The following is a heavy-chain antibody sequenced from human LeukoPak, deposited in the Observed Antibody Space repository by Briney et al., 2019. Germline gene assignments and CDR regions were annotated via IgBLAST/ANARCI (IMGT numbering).Heavy chain of an antibody. CDR2: INSDGSKT. CDR3: AREGSLEYYFDY. J-gene: IGHJ4*02. D-gene: IGHD3-10*01. Sequence: GGSLRLSXAASGFFFNTYWMHWVRQAPGKGLVWVSRINSDGSKTSHADSVKGRFTISRDNAKNTLYLQMNGLRAEDTAVYYCAREGSLEYYFDYWGPGTLVTVSS. V-gene: IGHV3-74*01. CDR1: GFFFNTYW.